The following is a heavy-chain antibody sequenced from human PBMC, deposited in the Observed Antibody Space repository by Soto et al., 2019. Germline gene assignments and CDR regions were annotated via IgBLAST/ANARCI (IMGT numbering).Heavy chain of an antibody. Sequence: ASVKVSCKASGFSLSDDGINWMRQAPGQGLEWVGWINPNSGNTGYAQKFQGRVTMTRNTSISTAYMELSSLRSEDTAVYYCARGYGSGNYYYYMDVWGKGTTVTVSS. V-gene: IGHV1-8*02. J-gene: IGHJ6*03. CDR2: INPNSGNT. CDR1: GFSLSDDG. CDR3: ARGYGSGNYYYYMDV. D-gene: IGHD3-10*01.